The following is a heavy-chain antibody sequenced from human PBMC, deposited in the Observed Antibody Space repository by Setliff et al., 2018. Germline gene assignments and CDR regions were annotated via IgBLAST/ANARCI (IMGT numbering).Heavy chain of an antibody. V-gene: IGHV3-7*01. J-gene: IGHJ4*02. Sequence: GGSLRLSCAASGFTFSNYWMSWVRQAPGKGLEWVANIKQDGSEKYYVDSVKGRFTVSRDNAKNSVYLQMNSLRVEDTAIYYCASPFNIYTAYYWGQGTLVTVSS. CDR2: IKQDGSEK. CDR1: GFTFSNYW. CDR3: ASPFNIYTAYY. D-gene: IGHD2-2*02.